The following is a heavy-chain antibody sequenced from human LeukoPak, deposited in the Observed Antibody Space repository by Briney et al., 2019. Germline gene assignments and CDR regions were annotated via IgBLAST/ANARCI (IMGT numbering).Heavy chain of an antibody. CDR2: IYYSGST. CDR1: GGSISSGSYY. V-gene: IGHV4-39*01. Sequence: PSETLSPTCTVSGGSISSGSYYWGWIRQPPGKGLEWIGSIYYSGSTYYNPSLKSRVTISVDTSKNQFSLKLSSVTAADTAVYYCARHRMTRGYSYGQPFDYWGQGTLVTVSS. CDR3: ARHRMTRGYSYGQPFDY. D-gene: IGHD5-18*01. J-gene: IGHJ4*02.